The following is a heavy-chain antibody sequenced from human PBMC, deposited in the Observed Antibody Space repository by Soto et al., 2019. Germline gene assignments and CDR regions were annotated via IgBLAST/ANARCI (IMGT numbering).Heavy chain of an antibody. CDR2: ISYDGSNK. J-gene: IGHJ6*02. CDR3: ARAVVVTANGMDV. Sequence: GGSLRLSCAASGFTFSSYAMHWVRQAPGKGLEWVAVISYDGSNKYYADSVKGRFTISRDNSKNTLYLQMNSLRAEDTAVYYCARAVVVTANGMDVWGQGTTVTVSS. CDR1: GFTFSSYA. V-gene: IGHV3-30-3*01. D-gene: IGHD2-21*02.